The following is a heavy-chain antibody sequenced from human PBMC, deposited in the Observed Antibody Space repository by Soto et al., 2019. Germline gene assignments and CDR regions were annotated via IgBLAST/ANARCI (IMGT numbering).Heavy chain of an antibody. CDR2: IYYIGAY. J-gene: IGHJ5*02. Sequence: SETLSLTCSVSGASVSSYYWSWVRQPPGKGLEWIGYIYYIGAYNYNPSLKSRVTIPVDTSKNQFSLKLTPVTAADTAVYYCARTPETRDWLDPWGQGTLVTVSS. V-gene: IGHV4-59*02. CDR3: ARTPETRDWLDP. CDR1: GASVSSYY. D-gene: IGHD1-1*01.